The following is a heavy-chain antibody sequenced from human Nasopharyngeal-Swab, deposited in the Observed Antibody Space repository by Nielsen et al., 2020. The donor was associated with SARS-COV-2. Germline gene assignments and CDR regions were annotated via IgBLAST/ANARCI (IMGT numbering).Heavy chain of an antibody. J-gene: IGHJ6*02. D-gene: IGHD3-3*01. V-gene: IGHV1-2*06. CDR2: INPNSGGT. Sequence: WVRQAPGQGLEWMGRINPNSGGTNYAQKFQGRVTMTRDTSISTAYMELSRLRSNDTAVYYCARGGTIFGVYGDSGYGYYYYYGMDVWGQGTTVTVSS. CDR3: ARGGTIFGVYGDSGYGYYYYYGMDV.